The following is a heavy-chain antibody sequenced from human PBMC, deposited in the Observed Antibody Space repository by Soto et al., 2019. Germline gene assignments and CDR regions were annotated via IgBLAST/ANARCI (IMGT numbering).Heavy chain of an antibody. Sequence: ESGGGVVQPGRSLRLSCAASGFSFTSFGIHWVRQAPGKGLEWVALVSYDGSSKFYSDSVKGRFAISRDNSRKTVYLQMNSLKTDDTTVYYCAILSTVTTTTSDYWGQGTLVTVSS. CDR2: VSYDGSSK. CDR3: AILSTVTTTTSDY. V-gene: IGHV3-30*03. CDR1: GFSFTSFG. D-gene: IGHD4-17*01. J-gene: IGHJ4*02.